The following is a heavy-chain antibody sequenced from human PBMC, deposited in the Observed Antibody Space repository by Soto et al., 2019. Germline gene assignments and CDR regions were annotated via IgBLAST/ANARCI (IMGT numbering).Heavy chain of an antibody. CDR1: GGTFGSYA. V-gene: IGHV1-69*12. Sequence: QAQLVQSGAEVREPGSSVKVSCKASGGTFGSYAISWVRQAPGQGLAWMGGIIPLFGTTNYAQKFQGRVTFTADESTSTAYMELSALISEDTAVYYCALRSSIDDYWGQGTLVTVSS. J-gene: IGHJ4*02. CDR2: IIPLFGTT. CDR3: ALRSSIDDY. D-gene: IGHD3-16*02.